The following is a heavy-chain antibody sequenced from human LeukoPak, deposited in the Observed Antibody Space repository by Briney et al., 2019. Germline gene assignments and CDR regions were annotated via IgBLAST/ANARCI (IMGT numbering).Heavy chain of an antibody. CDR1: GFTFSSYA. D-gene: IGHD3-10*01. J-gene: IGHJ3*02. V-gene: IGHV3-23*01. CDR2: ISGSGGST. CDR3: AEDQGRTGFRAFDI. Sequence: GGSLRLSCAAPGFTFSSYAMSWVRQAPGKGLEWVSAISGSGGSTYYADSVKGRFTISRDNSKNTLYLQMNSLRAEDTAVYYCAEDQGRTGFRAFDIWGQGTMVTVSS.